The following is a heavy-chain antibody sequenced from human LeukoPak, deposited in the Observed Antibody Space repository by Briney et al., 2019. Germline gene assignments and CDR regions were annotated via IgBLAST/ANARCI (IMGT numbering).Heavy chain of an antibody. Sequence: GGSLRLSCAASGFTFSSYAMHWVRQAPGKGLEWVAVISYDGSNKYYADSVKGRFTISRDNSKNTLFLQMDSLRAEDTAVYYCARGSRGVISYYFDYWGQGTLVTVSS. D-gene: IGHD3-10*01. CDR2: ISYDGSNK. V-gene: IGHV3-30*04. J-gene: IGHJ4*02. CDR3: ARGSRGVISYYFDY. CDR1: GFTFSSYA.